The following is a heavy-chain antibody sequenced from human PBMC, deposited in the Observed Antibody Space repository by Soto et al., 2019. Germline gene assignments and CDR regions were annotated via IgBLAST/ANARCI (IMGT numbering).Heavy chain of an antibody. Sequence: DAQLVESGGGLVQPGKSLRISCVASGFTFDDHTMHWVRQAPGRGLEWVSCIIWNSGIIGYADSVKGRFTISRDNAKNSMYLRMDSLRPEDTAVYYCTKDPHSPSGYFDAFDVWGQGTKVTVSS. V-gene: IGHV3-9*01. D-gene: IGHD3-22*01. CDR2: IIWNSGII. J-gene: IGHJ3*01. CDR1: GFTFDDHT. CDR3: TKDPHSPSGYFDAFDV.